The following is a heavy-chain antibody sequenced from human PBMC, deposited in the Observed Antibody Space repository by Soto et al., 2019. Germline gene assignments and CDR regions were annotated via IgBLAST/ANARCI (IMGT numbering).Heavy chain of an antibody. Sequence: ASVKVSCKASGYTFTSYDINWVRQATGQGLEWMGWMNPNSGNTGYAQKFQGRVTMTRNTSISTAYMELSSLRSEDTAAYYCARSNSSSWYWYYYYYMDVWGKGTTVTVSS. CDR1: GYTFTSYD. CDR3: ARSNSSSWYWYYYYYMDV. CDR2: MNPNSGNT. V-gene: IGHV1-8*01. J-gene: IGHJ6*03. D-gene: IGHD6-13*01.